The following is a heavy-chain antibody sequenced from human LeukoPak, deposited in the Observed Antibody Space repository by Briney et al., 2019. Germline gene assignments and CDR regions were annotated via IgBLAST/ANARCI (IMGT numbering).Heavy chain of an antibody. CDR2: INSDGSSI. CDR1: GFTFSSYW. J-gene: IGHJ3*02. Sequence: GGSLRLSCAASGFTFSSYWMHWVRQAPGKGLVWVSRINSDGSSISYADSVKGRFTISRDNAKNTLYLQMNSLRAEDTAVYYCARVWTTSDAFDIWGQGTMVTVSS. D-gene: IGHD2/OR15-2a*01. V-gene: IGHV3-74*01. CDR3: ARVWTTSDAFDI.